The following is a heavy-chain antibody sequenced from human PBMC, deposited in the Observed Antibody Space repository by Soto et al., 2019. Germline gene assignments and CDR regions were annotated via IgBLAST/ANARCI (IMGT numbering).Heavy chain of an antibody. CDR3: TTDLIQLWSDAFDI. Sequence: LRLSCAASGFTFSNAWMSWVRQAPGKGLEWVGRIKSKTDGGTTDYAAPVKGRFTISRDDSKNTLYLQMNSLKTEDTAVYYCTTDLIQLWSDAFDIWGQGTMVTVSS. J-gene: IGHJ3*02. CDR2: IKSKTDGGTT. CDR1: GFTFSNAW. D-gene: IGHD5-18*01. V-gene: IGHV3-15*01.